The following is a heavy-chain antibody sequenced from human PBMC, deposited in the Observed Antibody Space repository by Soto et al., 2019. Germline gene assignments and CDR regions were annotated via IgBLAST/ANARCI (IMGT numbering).Heavy chain of an antibody. V-gene: IGHV2-5*02. D-gene: IGHD6-13*01. CDR1: GFTLSTSGVG. CDR2: IYWDDVK. CDR3: AHSSFRSFSSSWSSSWFDP. J-gene: IGHJ5*02. Sequence: SGPTLVNPTQTLTLTCTFSGFTLSTSGVGVGWISQPPGKALVLLAFIYWDDVKRYCLSLKSRLTITKDTSKNQVVLTMTNMDPVDTATYYCAHSSFRSFSSSWSSSWFDPWGQGTLVTVSS.